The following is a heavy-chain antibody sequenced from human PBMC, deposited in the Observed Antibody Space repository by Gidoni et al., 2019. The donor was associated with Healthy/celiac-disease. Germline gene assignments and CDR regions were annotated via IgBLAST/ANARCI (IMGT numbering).Heavy chain of an antibody. CDR2: ISGSGGST. CDR3: AKAYYDFWSYFDY. V-gene: IGHV3-23*01. CDR1: GFTFSSYA. J-gene: IGHJ4*02. D-gene: IGHD3-3*01. Sequence: EVQLLESGGGLVQPGGSLRLYCAASGFTFSSYAMSWVRQAPGKGLEWYSAISGSGGSTYYADSVKGRFTISRDNSKNTLYLQMNSLRAEDTAVYYCAKAYYDFWSYFDYWGQGTLVTVSS.